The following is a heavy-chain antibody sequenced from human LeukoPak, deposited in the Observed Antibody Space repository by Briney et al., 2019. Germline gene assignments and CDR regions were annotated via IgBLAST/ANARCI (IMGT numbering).Heavy chain of an antibody. D-gene: IGHD6-19*01. CDR3: ARVIRSSSGPWTNYYYYMDV. CDR2: IYHSGST. V-gene: IGHV4-38-2*02. CDR1: GYSISSGYY. Sequence: SETLSLTCTVSGYSISSGYYWGWIRQPPGKGLEWIGSIYHSGSTYYNPSLKSRVTISVDTSKNQFSLKLSSVTAADTAVYYCARVIRSSSGPWTNYYYYMDVWGKGTTVTVSS. J-gene: IGHJ6*03.